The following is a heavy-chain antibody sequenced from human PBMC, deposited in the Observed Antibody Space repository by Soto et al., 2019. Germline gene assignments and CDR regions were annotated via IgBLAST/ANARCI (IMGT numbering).Heavy chain of an antibody. CDR2: ILGGGTR. CDR1: GFTLSSYS. D-gene: IGHD2-2*02. Sequence: EVQLWESGGGLVQPGGSLRLSCEVSGFTLSSYSMSWVRQAPGKGLEWVSSILGGGTRYYADSMEGRFTISKDISKSTLFLHINNLRAEDTAVYYCAKDRIPDGRWNFDYWGQGTLVTVS. V-gene: IGHV3-23*01. CDR3: AKDRIPDGRWNFDY. J-gene: IGHJ4*02.